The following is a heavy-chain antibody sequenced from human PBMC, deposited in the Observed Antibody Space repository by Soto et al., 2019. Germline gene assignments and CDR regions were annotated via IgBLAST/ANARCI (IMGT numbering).Heavy chain of an antibody. CDR1: GYTLTELS. Sequence: ASVKVSCKVSGYTLTELSMHWVRQAPGKGLEWMGGFDPEDGETIYAQKFQGRVTMTEDTSTDTAYMELSSLRSEDTAVYYCATVGGVYDSSGYYYVYWGQGTLVTVYS. J-gene: IGHJ4*02. V-gene: IGHV1-24*01. D-gene: IGHD3-22*01. CDR3: ATVGGVYDSSGYYYVY. CDR2: FDPEDGET.